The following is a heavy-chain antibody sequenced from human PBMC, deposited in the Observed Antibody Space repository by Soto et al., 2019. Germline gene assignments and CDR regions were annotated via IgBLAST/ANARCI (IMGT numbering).Heavy chain of an antibody. CDR1: GFTFSSYS. J-gene: IGHJ4*02. D-gene: IGHD2-2*01. CDR2: ISSSSSYI. Sequence: PGGSLRLSCAASGFTFSSYSMNWVRQAPGKGLEWVSSISSSSSYIYYADSVKGRFTISRDNAKNSLYLQMNSLRAEDTAVYYCAREMKDIVVVPAAMFPLDYWGQGTLVTVSS. CDR3: AREMKDIVVVPAAMFPLDY. V-gene: IGHV3-21*01.